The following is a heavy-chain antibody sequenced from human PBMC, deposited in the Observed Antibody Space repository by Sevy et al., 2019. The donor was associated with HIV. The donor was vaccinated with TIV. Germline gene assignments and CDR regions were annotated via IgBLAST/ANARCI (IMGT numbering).Heavy chain of an antibody. CDR3: AAAAGTDILGYYFDS. J-gene: IGHJ4*02. CDR2: MYHRGTT. D-gene: IGHD6-25*01. CDR1: GDSIISSRW. Sequence: SETLSLTCTVSGDSIISSRWWSWFRQSPGKGLEWIGDMYHRGTTNYSPSLKNRVIMSVDKSKNQFSHKLTSVTAADTAVYYCAAAAGTDILGYYFDSWGQGIPVTVSS. V-gene: IGHV4-4*02.